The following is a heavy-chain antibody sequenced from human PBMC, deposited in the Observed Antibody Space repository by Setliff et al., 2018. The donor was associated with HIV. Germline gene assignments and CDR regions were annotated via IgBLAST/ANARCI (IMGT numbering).Heavy chain of an antibody. D-gene: IGHD6-13*01. CDR1: GGTLTNYV. CDR3: ARDQTGVAAAAFGGGSAWSDEGFDI. CDR2: IIPMYNIP. J-gene: IGHJ3*02. Sequence: SVKVSCKTSGGTLTNYVITWVRQAPGQGLEWMGMIIPMYNIPTYAQKFQGRVTFTADESTSTAYMELSSLSSEDTAVYYCARDQTGVAAAAFGGGSAWSDEGFDIWGQGTMVTVSS. V-gene: IGHV1-69*13.